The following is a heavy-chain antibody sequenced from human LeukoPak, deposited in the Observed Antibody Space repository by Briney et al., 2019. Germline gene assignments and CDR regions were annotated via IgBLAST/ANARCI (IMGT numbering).Heavy chain of an antibody. CDR3: TRVHYGDYVDY. D-gene: IGHD4-17*01. J-gene: IGHJ4*02. V-gene: IGHV3-74*01. CDR2: ISSDGTST. Sequence: GGSLRLSCAASGFTFSSYWMHWVRQAPGKGLVWVSRISSDGTSTSYADSVKGRFTISRDNAKSTLYLQMNSLRAEGTAVYHCTRVHYGDYVDYWGQGTLVTVSS. CDR1: GFTFSSYW.